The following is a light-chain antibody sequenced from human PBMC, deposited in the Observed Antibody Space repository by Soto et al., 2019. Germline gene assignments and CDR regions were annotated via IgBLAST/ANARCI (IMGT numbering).Light chain of an antibody. CDR1: QSVSSY. CDR2: GAA. V-gene: IGKV3-20*01. CDR3: QRYGSSPT. J-gene: IGKJ1*01. Sequence: EIVLTQSPATLSFSPGGRATVSCRASQSVSSYLAWYQQKPGQAPRLLIFGAATRAADIPDRFSGSGSGTDFTLTISRLEPEDFAVYYCQRYGSSPTFGQGTKVDI.